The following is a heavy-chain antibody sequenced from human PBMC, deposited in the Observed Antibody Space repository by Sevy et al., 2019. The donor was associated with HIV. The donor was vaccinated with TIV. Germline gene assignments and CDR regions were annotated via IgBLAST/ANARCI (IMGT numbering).Heavy chain of an antibody. CDR2: ISRSGGAI. CDR1: GITFSDYH. CDR3: AREMSDDYVWGSYRYLDY. D-gene: IGHD3-16*02. V-gene: IGHV3-11*04. J-gene: IGHJ4*02. Sequence: GGSLRLSCAASGITFSDYHMTWIRQAPGKGLEWVSYISRSGGAIDYADSVKGRFTISRDKAENSLYLQMNSLRAEDTAVYYCAREMSDDYVWGSYRYLDYWGQGTLVTVSS.